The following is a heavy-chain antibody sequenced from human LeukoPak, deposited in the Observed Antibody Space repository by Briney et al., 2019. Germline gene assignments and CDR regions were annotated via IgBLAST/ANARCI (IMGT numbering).Heavy chain of an antibody. D-gene: IGHD4-17*01. J-gene: IGHJ4*02. CDR3: AKDFYGDFLYYFDY. Sequence: GRPLRLSCAASGFTFSSYGMHWVRQAPGKGLEWVAVISYDGSNKYYADSVKGRFTISRDNSKNTLYLQMNSLRAEDTAVYYCAKDFYGDFLYYFDYWGQGTLVTVSS. CDR2: ISYDGSNK. V-gene: IGHV3-30*18. CDR1: GFTFSSYG.